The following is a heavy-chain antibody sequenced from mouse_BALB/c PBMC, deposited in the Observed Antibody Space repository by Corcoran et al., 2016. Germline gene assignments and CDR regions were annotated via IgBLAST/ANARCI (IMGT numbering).Heavy chain of an antibody. V-gene: IGHV14-3*02. CDR2: IDPANGST. CDR1: GFNIKDNY. J-gene: IGHJ2*01. D-gene: IGHD2-1*01. CDR3: GRSREGNYVVY. Sequence: EVQLQQSGAELVKPGASVKLSCTASGFNIKDNYMHWVKQRPEQGLEWIGRIDPANGSTKPDPKFQGKATMTADTSSNTVYLQLSCLTSEATAVYYCGRSREGNYVVYWGQGTTLTVSS.